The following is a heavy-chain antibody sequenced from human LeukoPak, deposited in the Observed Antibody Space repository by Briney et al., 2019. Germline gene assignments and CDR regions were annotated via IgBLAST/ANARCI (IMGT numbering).Heavy chain of an antibody. D-gene: IGHD6-13*01. CDR1: GYTFTSYY. J-gene: IGHJ6*03. CDR2: INPSGGST. CDR3: ARDHGPYSSSSSYYYYYMDV. V-gene: IGHV1-46*01. Sequence: ASVKVSCKASGYTFTSYYMHWVRQAPGQGLEWMGIINPSGGSTSYAQKFQGRVTMTRDMSTSTVYMELSSLRSEDTAVYYCARDHGPYSSSSSYYYYYMDVWGKGTTVTDSS.